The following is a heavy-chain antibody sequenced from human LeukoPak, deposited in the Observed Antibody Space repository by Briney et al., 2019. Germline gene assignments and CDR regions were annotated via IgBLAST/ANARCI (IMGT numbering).Heavy chain of an antibody. D-gene: IGHD3-9*01. CDR3: ANGPQYNTLTGYYKVRSHLDY. CDR1: GFTFSNYG. J-gene: IGHJ4*02. Sequence: GASLRLSCAASGFTFSNYGMQWVRQAPGKGLEGVAFIRYDGSIKHYADSVKGRFTISRDNSKNTLYLQMNSLRAEDTAVYYCANGPQYNTLTGYYKVRSHLDYWGQGTLVTVSS. CDR2: IRYDGSIK. V-gene: IGHV3-30*02.